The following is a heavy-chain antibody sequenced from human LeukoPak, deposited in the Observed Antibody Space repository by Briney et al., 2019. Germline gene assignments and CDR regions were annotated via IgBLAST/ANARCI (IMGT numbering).Heavy chain of an antibody. Sequence: GGSLRLSCAAFGFTFSSYSMNWVRQAPGKGLEWVSSISSSSSYIYYADSVKGRFTISRDNAKNSLYLQMNSLRAEDTAVYYCARDYDSSGYPFDYWGQGTLVTVSS. V-gene: IGHV3-21*01. CDR2: ISSSSSYI. CDR3: ARDYDSSGYPFDY. CDR1: GFTFSSYS. D-gene: IGHD3-22*01. J-gene: IGHJ4*02.